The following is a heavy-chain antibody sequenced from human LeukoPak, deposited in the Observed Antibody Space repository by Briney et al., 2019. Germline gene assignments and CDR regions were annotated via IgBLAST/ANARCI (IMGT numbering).Heavy chain of an antibody. Sequence: SETLSLTCTVSGGSISSYYWSWIRQPPGKGLEWIGYIYYSGSTNYNPSLKSRVTISVDTSKNQFSLKLSSVTAADTAVCYCARHGKDYAFDYWGQGTLVTVSS. D-gene: IGHD4-17*01. CDR3: ARHGKDYAFDY. CDR1: GGSISSYY. V-gene: IGHV4-59*08. CDR2: IYYSGST. J-gene: IGHJ4*02.